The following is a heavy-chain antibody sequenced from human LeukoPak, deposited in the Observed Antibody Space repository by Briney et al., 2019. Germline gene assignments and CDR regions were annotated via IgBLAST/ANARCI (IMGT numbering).Heavy chain of an antibody. CDR2: IYSGGST. CDR3: ARDSGSYPYGMDV. J-gene: IGHJ6*02. Sequence: GGSLRLSCAASGFTVSSNYMSWVRQAPGKGLEWVSVIYSGGSTYYADSVKGRFTISRHNSKNTLYLQMNSLRAGDTAVYYCARDSGSYPYGMDVWGQGTTVTVSS. CDR1: GFTVSSNY. V-gene: IGHV3-53*04. D-gene: IGHD1-26*01.